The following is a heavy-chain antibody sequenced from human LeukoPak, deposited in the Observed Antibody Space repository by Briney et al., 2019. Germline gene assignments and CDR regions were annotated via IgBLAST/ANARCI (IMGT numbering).Heavy chain of an antibody. D-gene: IGHD3-22*01. CDR3: ASDYDSSGYPLDY. CDR2: IIPIFGTA. CDR1: GGTFSSYA. Sequence: ASVKVSCKASGGTFSSYAISWVRQAPGQGPEWMGGIIPIFGTANYAQKFQGRVTITADESTSTAYMELSSLRSEDTAVYYCASDYDSSGYPLDYWGQGTLVTVSS. V-gene: IGHV1-69*01. J-gene: IGHJ4*02.